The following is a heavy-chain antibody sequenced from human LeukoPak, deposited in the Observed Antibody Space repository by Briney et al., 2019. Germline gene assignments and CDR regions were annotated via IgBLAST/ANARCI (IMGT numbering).Heavy chain of an antibody. CDR1: GFTFSSYA. CDR2: ISGSGGST. CDR3: AKDSINYDSSGYYYFDY. D-gene: IGHD3-22*01. J-gene: IGHJ4*02. V-gene: IGHV3-23*01. Sequence: PGGSLRLSCAASGFTFSSYAMSWVRQAPGKGLEWVSAISGSGGSTYYADSVRGRFTISRDNSKNTLYLQMNSLRAEDSAVYYCAKDSINYDSSGYYYFDYWGQGTLVTVSS.